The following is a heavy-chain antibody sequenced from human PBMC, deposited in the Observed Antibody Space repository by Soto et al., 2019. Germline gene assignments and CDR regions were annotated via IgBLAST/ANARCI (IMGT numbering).Heavy chain of an antibody. CDR1: GYSFTSYW. J-gene: IGHJ6*02. CDR2: IDHSDSYT. Sequence: PGESLKISCKGSGYSFTSYWIGWVRQMPGKGLEWMGRIDHSDSYTNYSPSFQGHVTISADKSISTAYLQWSSLKASDTAMYYCARGPLVYYDFWSGYRVAYGMDVWGQGTTVTVSS. CDR3: ARGPLVYYDFWSGYRVAYGMDV. D-gene: IGHD3-3*01. V-gene: IGHV5-10-1*01.